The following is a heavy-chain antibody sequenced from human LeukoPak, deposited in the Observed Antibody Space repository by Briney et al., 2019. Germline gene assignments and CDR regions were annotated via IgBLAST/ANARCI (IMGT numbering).Heavy chain of an antibody. V-gene: IGHV4-31*03. D-gene: IGHD2-2*01. CDR3: ARGRRTRSQLSHMDV. CDR2: IYYSGST. Sequence: SETLSLTCTVSGDSISSGGYYWSWIRQHPGKGLEWIGYIYYSGSTYYNPSLKSRVTISVDTSKNQFSLKLSSVTAADTAVYYCARGRRTRSQLSHMDVWGKGTTVTVSS. J-gene: IGHJ6*03. CDR1: GDSISSGGYY.